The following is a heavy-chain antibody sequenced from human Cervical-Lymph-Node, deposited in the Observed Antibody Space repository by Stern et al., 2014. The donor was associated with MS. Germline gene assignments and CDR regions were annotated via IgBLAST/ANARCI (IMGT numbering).Heavy chain of an antibody. J-gene: IGHJ5*02. CDR3: ALSSETSDRWYSLGYDL. V-gene: IGHV1-69*01. CDR2: IFPVFGTP. Sequence: VHLVESGAEVTKPGSSVKVSCKASGGTFRKFPSSWVRQAPGQGLECMGGIFPVFGTPTYAQEFRGRVTIPAYVSTSTVYMELSSLRSDDTAVYYCALSSETSDRWYSLGYDLWGQGTLVTVSS. D-gene: IGHD6-13*01. CDR1: GGTFRKFP.